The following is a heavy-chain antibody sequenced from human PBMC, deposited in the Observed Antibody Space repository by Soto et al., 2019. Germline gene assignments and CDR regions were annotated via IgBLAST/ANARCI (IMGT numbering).Heavy chain of an antibody. CDR2: IIPIFGTA. D-gene: IGHD5-12*01. CDR1: GGTFSSYA. V-gene: IGHV1-69*13. Sequence: ASVKVSCKASGGTFSSYAISWVRQAPGQGLEWMGGIIPIFGTANYAQKFQGRVTITADESTSTAYMELSSLRSEDTAVYYCARDLGYSGYDGYGMDVWGQGTTVTVSS. J-gene: IGHJ6*02. CDR3: ARDLGYSGYDGYGMDV.